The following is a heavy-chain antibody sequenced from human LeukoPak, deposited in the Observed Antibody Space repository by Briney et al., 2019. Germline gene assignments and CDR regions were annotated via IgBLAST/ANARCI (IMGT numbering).Heavy chain of an antibody. CDR2: ISWNSGSI. Sequence: GGFMILSWAASGSTLIYYAMQWVRKAPGKGLEWVSGISWNSGSIGYADSVKGRFTISRDNAKNSLYLQMNSLRAEDTALYYCANGGDDSSGYYQYSFDYWGQGTLVTVSS. J-gene: IGHJ4*02. V-gene: IGHV3-9*01. D-gene: IGHD3-22*01. CDR1: GSTLIYYA. CDR3: ANGGDDSSGYYQYSFDY.